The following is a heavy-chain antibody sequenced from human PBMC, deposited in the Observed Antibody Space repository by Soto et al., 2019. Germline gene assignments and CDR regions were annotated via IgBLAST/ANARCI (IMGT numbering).Heavy chain of an antibody. D-gene: IGHD5-12*01. J-gene: IGHJ6*02. CDR1: GYSFTSYW. V-gene: IGHV5-51*01. CDR2: IYPGDSDT. Sequence: RESLKISCKGSGYSFTSYWIGWVRQMPGKGLEWMGIIYPGDSDTRYSPSFQGQVTISADKSISTAYLQWSSLKASDTAMYYCYVDIVATGRGRHYYYYYGVDVWGQGTTVTVSS. CDR3: YVDIVATGRGRHYYYYYGVDV.